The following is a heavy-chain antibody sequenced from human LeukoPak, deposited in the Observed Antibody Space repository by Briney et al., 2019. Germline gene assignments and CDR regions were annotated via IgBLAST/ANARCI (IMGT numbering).Heavy chain of an antibody. V-gene: IGHV4-59*01. D-gene: IGHD4-23*01. CDR1: DGSISSSF. CDR2: ISYSGST. Sequence: SETLSLTCTVSDGSISSSFWSWIRQPPGKGLEWIGYISYSGSTDYNPSLKSRVTISVDTSKNQFSLKLTSVTAEDTALYYCAKDIGVDKGYGRNRNGLDYWGQGTLVTVSS. CDR3: AKDIGVDKGYGRNRNGLDY. J-gene: IGHJ4*02.